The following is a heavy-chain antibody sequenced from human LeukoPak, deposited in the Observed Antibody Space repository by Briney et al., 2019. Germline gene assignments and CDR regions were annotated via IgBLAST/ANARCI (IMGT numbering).Heavy chain of an antibody. D-gene: IGHD1-14*01. CDR2: ISHDGSDR. J-gene: IGHJ4*02. CDR1: GLTFSSHA. CDR3: AREPGPGYFDY. V-gene: IGHV3-30-3*01. Sequence: GGSLRLSCAASGLTFSSHAMHWVRQAPGKGLEWVAVISHDGSDRHYTDSVKGRLTISGDNSRNTLYLQMNSLRAEDTAVYYCAREPGPGYFDYWGQGTLVTVSS.